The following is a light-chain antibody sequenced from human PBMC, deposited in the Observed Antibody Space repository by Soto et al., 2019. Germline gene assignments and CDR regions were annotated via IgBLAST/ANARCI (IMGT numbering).Light chain of an antibody. V-gene: IGLV2-14*01. CDR3: SSYTTSSTFV. J-gene: IGLJ1*01. CDR2: DVS. CDR1: SSDVGRYDF. Sequence: QSALAQPASVSGSPGQSITISCTGNSSDVGRYDFVSWFQQHPGKAPKLMIYDVSIRPSGVSDHFSGSKSGNTASLTISGLQAEDEADYYCSSYTTSSTFVFGTGTKVTVL.